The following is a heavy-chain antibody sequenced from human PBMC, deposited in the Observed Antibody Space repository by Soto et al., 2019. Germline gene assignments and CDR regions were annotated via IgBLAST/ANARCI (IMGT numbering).Heavy chain of an antibody. CDR1: GFTFSNAW. CDR2: IKSKIDGGTM. Sequence: SVGSLRLSCAASGFTFSNAWMSWVRQAPGKGLEWVARIKSKIDGGTMDHAAPVKGRFTISRDDSKNTLYLQMDSLETGDTAVFYCTTYDYIWGSGRYRWAYWGQGALVTVSS. V-gene: IGHV3-15*01. CDR3: TTYDYIWGSGRYRWAY. D-gene: IGHD3-16*02. J-gene: IGHJ4*02.